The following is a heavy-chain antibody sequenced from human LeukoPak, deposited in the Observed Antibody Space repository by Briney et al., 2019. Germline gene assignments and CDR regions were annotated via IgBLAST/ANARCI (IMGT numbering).Heavy chain of an antibody. CDR1: GFTFSRYP. Sequence: GGSLRLSCSASGFTFSRYPMDWVRQAPGKGLEYVSAISTNGGSTYYADSVKGRFTISRDNSKNTLYLQMSSLRAEDTAVYYCVKDRGSSGSYYRGTFDYWGQGTLVTVSS. D-gene: IGHD3-10*01. V-gene: IGHV3-64D*06. J-gene: IGHJ4*02. CDR3: VKDRGSSGSYYRGTFDY. CDR2: ISTNGGST.